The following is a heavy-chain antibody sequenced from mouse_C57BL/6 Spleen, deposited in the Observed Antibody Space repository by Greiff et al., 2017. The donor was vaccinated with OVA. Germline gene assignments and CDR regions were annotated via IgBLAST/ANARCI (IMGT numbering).Heavy chain of an antibody. D-gene: IGHD1-1*01. CDR2: IDPSDSYT. V-gene: IGHV1-69*01. J-gene: IGHJ2*01. Sequence: VQLQQPGAELVMPGASVKLSCKASGYTFTSYWMHWVKQRPGQGLEWIGEIDPSDSYTNYNQKFKGKSTLTVDKSSSTAYMQLSSLTSEDSAVYYCARRLTGGLDYWGQGTTLTVSS. CDR3: ARRLTGGLDY. CDR1: GYTFTSYW.